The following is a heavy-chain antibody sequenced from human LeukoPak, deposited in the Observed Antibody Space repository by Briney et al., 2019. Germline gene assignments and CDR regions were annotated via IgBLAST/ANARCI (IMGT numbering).Heavy chain of an antibody. CDR3: ARQPLNYDILTGYPRRGAFDI. V-gene: IGHV4-39*01. CDR2: IYYSGST. D-gene: IGHD3-9*01. Sequence: SETLSLTCTVSGGSISSSSYYWGWIRQPPRKGLEWIGSIYYSGSTYYNPSLKSRVTISVDTSKNQFSLKLSSVTAADTAVYYCARQPLNYDILTGYPRRGAFDIWGQGTMVTVSS. CDR1: GGSISSSSYY. J-gene: IGHJ3*02.